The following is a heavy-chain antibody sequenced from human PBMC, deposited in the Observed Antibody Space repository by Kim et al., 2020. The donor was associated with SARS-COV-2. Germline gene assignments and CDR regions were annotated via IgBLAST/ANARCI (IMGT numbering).Heavy chain of an antibody. D-gene: IGHD2-21*02. J-gene: IGHJ6*02. CDR1: GFTFSSYG. Sequence: GGSLRLSCAASGFTFSSYGMHWVRQAPGKGLEWVAVISYDGSNKYYADSVKGRFTISRDNSKNTLYLQMNSLRAEDTAVYYCAKSDEGYYYYYGMDVWGQGTTVTVSS. CDR3: AKSDEGYYYYYGMDV. CDR2: ISYDGSNK. V-gene: IGHV3-30*18.